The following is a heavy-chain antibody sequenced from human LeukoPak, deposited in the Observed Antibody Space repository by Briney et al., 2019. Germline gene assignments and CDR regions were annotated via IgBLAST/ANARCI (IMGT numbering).Heavy chain of an antibody. Sequence: ASVKVSCKASGYTFTSYGISWVRQAPGQGLEWMGWISAYNGNTNYAQKLQGRVTMTTDTSTSTAYMELRSLRSDDTAVYYCARRERYCSSTSCSAPMDVWGKGTTVTVSS. CDR3: ARRERYCSSTSCSAPMDV. D-gene: IGHD2-2*01. CDR2: ISAYNGNT. V-gene: IGHV1-18*01. CDR1: GYTFTSYG. J-gene: IGHJ6*04.